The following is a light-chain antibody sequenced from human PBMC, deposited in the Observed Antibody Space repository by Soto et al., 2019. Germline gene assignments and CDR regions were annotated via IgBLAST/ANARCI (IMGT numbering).Light chain of an antibody. CDR2: AAS. V-gene: IGKV1-39*01. CDR1: QSIITY. Sequence: IQVTQSPSSLSASVGDRVTITCRASQSIITYLNWYQQKPGKAPKLLIYAASSLQSGVPSRFSGGGSGTDFTLTIISLQPEDFATYYGQQSYSTPRTFGQGTKLQIK. CDR3: QQSYSTPRT. J-gene: IGKJ2*02.